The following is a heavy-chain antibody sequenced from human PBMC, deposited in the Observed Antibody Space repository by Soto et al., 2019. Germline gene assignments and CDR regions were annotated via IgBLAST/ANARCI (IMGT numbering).Heavy chain of an antibody. CDR1: GDTFSTYT. Sequence: QVQLVQSGAEVKKPGSSVKVSCKASGDTFSTYTITWMRQAPGQGLEWMGGIIPRSATSNYAQKFQGRVTITADDSTNTAYMELCSLRSEDPAVYYCAREGLVLVPTTVNSDYYYSAMDVWGQGTTVTVSS. D-gene: IGHD2-2*01. CDR3: AREGLVLVPTTVNSDYYYSAMDV. V-gene: IGHV1-69*12. CDR2: IIPRSATS. J-gene: IGHJ6*02.